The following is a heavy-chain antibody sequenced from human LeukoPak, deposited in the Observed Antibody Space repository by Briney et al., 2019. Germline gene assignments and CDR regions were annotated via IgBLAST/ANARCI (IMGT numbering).Heavy chain of an antibody. J-gene: IGHJ4*02. CDR3: VKDENYGSGSYGAFFY. D-gene: IGHD3-10*01. V-gene: IGHV3-30*02. CDR2: IRYDGNNK. Sequence: SGGSLRLSCAASKFTFSNYGMHWVRQAPGKGLEWVAFIRYDGNNKYYVGSVKGRFTISRDNSKNTLYLQMNSLRAEDTAVYYCVKDENYGSGSYGAFFYWGQGTLVTVSS. CDR1: KFTFSNYG.